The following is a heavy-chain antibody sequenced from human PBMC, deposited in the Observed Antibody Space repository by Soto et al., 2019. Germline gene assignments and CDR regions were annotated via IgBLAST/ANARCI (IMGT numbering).Heavy chain of an antibody. Sequence: GGSLRLSCAASGFTLSIYALTWVLQSPGKGLEWVSVISASGSDTFFRDSVKGRFTISRDTSKNTLYLQMNSLRVEDTAVYYCAKTIVPAGIDAFDVWGRGTMVTVSS. CDR1: GFTLSIYA. CDR3: AKTIVPAGIDAFDV. CDR2: ISASGSDT. D-gene: IGHD2-2*02. J-gene: IGHJ3*01. V-gene: IGHV3-23*01.